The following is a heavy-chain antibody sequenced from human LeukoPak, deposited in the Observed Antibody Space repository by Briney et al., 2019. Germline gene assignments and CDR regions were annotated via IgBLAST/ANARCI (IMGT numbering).Heavy chain of an antibody. V-gene: IGHV4-39*07. CDR1: GDSISSSSYY. CDR2: INHSGSI. D-gene: IGHD6-13*01. J-gene: IGHJ5*02. Sequence: SETLSLTCTVSGDSISSSSYYWGWIRQPPGKGLEWIGEINHSGSINYNPSLKSRVTISIDTSKNQFSLKLNSVTAADTALYYCARGSRVAVSGSRPFDPWGQGTLVTVSS. CDR3: ARGSRVAVSGSRPFDP.